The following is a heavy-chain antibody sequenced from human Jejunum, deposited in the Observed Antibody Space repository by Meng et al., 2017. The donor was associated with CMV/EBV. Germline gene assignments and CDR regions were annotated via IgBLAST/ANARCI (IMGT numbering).Heavy chain of an antibody. J-gene: IGHJ5*02. CDR2: ISPHSGGT. CDR3: ARENAYCGGACPSSWFDP. D-gene: IGHD2-21*01. Sequence: IGYYIHWVLKAPGQGLEWMGWISPHSGGTKYAQKFQGSVTMTRDTSISTAYMEVTRLSSDDTAVYYCARENAYCGGACPSSWFDPWGQGTRVTVSS. V-gene: IGHV1-2*02. CDR1: IGYY.